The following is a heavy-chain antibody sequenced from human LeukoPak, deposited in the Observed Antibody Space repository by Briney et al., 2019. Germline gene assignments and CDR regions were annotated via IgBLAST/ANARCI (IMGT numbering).Heavy chain of an antibody. J-gene: IGHJ4*02. V-gene: IGHV3-23*01. CDR2: IRARAGSI. CDR1: GFTFADYA. D-gene: IGHD2-15*01. Sequence: GGSLGLSCAASGFTFADYAMNWFRQAPGKGLEWVSAIRARAGSIYYGDSVKGRFAVSRDNSKNTLYLQMNSLRAEDTAVYYCAKDPHSFLSPVVVDFDQWGQGTLVIVSS. CDR3: AKDPHSFLSPVVVDFDQ.